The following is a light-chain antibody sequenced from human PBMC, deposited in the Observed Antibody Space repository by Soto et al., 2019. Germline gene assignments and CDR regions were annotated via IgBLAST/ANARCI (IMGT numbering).Light chain of an antibody. CDR1: SSDVGSYDL. J-gene: IGLJ3*02. Sequence: QSALTQPAPVSGSPGQSITISCTGTSSDVGSYDLVSWYQHHPAKAPKLILYESTKRPSGVSNRFSGSNSGNPAPLTISGLQAEYSVDYHCYSNAGRSNFWGFGGETKVTAL. CDR3: YSNAGRSNFWG. V-gene: IGLV2-23*01. CDR2: EST.